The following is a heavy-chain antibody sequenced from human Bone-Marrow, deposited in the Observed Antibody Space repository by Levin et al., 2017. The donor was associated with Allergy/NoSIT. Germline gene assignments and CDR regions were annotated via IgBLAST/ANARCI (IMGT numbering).Heavy chain of an antibody. CDR2: IFFSGIT. CDR3: ARGKVPYCRGGSCRKVYHYYGMDV. J-gene: IGHJ6*02. Sequence: SETLSLTCSVSGGSISGGGYYWSWIRQHPGEGLEWIGYIFFSGITYYNPSLKSRLTISVDTSKNQFSLKLSSVTAADTAVYYCARGKVPYCRGGSCRKVYHYYGMDVWGQGTTVTVSS. CDR1: GGSISGGGYY. V-gene: IGHV4-31*02. D-gene: IGHD2-15*01.